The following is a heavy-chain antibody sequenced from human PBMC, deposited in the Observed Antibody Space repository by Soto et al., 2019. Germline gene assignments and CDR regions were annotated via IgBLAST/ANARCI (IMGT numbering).Heavy chain of an antibody. V-gene: IGHV1-18*01. CDR2: ISAYNGNT. J-gene: IGHJ6*02. CDR1: GYTFTSYG. D-gene: IGHD5-12*01. Sequence: ASVKVSCKASGYTFTSYGIGWVRQAPGQGLEWMGWISAYNGNTNYAQKLQGRVTMTTDTSTSTAYMELGSLRSDDTAVYYCASWTQGGYPYYYGMDVWGQGTTVTVSS. CDR3: ASWTQGGYPYYYGMDV.